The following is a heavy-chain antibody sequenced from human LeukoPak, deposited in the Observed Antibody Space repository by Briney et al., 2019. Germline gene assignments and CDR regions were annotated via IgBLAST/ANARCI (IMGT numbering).Heavy chain of an antibody. D-gene: IGHD3-10*01. CDR1: GFTFDDYA. CDR3: AKGPCWDITMVQGLVDY. J-gene: IGHJ4*02. CDR2: ISWNSGSI. Sequence: GRSLRLSCAASGFTFDDYAMHWVRQAPGKGLEWVSGISWNSGSIGYADSVKGRFTISRDNAKNSLYLQMNSLRAEDTALYYCAKGPCWDITMVQGLVDYWGQGTLVTVSS. V-gene: IGHV3-9*01.